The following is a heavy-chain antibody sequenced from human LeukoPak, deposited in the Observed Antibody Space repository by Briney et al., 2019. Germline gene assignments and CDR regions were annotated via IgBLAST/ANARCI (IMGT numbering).Heavy chain of an antibody. Sequence: PSETLSLTCTVSGGSIGSFFWSWIRQPPGKALEWIGYIHYSGSTKYNPSLKSRVTISVDTSENQFSLTLNSVTAADTAVYYCARPRGGYGDYGSWFDPWGQGILVTVSS. CDR1: GGSIGSFF. CDR2: IHYSGST. CDR3: ARPRGGYGDYGSWFDP. D-gene: IGHD3-16*01. V-gene: IGHV4-59*01. J-gene: IGHJ5*02.